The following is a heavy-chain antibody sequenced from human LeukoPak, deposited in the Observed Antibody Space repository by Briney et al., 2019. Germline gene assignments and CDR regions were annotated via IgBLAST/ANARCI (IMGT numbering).Heavy chain of an antibody. V-gene: IGHV3-7*01. CDR3: AKISTAVAGSDY. CDR1: GFTFSSYW. Sequence: GGSLRLSYAASGFTFSSYWMSWVRQAPGKGLEWVANIKQDGSEKYYVDSVKGRFTISRDNTKNSLYLQMNSLRTEDTAVYYCAKISTAVAGSDYWGQGTLVTVSS. J-gene: IGHJ4*02. CDR2: IKQDGSEK. D-gene: IGHD6-13*01.